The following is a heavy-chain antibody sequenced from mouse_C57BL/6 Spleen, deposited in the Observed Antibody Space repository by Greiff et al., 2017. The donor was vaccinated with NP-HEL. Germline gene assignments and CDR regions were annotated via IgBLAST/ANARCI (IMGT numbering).Heavy chain of an antibody. CDR1: GYTFTSYW. Sequence: QVQLKQPGAELVKPGASVKMSCKASGYTFTSYWITWVKQRPGQGLEWIGDIYPGSGSTNYNEKFKSKATLTVDTSSSTAYMQLSSLTSEDSAVYYCAREGNGNYPSFDYWGQGTTLTVSS. J-gene: IGHJ2*01. D-gene: IGHD2-1*01. V-gene: IGHV1-55*01. CDR2: IYPGSGST. CDR3: AREGNGNYPSFDY.